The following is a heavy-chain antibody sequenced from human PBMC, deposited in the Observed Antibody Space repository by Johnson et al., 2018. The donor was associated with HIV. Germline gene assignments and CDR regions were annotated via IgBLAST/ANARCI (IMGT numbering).Heavy chain of an antibody. CDR1: GFTFSSYA. CDR3: ATEMVAALDAFDI. V-gene: IGHV3-23*04. J-gene: IGHJ3*02. CDR2: ISGSGGST. D-gene: IGHD2-15*01. Sequence: VQLVESGGGLVQPGGSLRLSCAASGFTFSSYAMSWVRQAPGKGLEWVSAISGSGGSTYYADSVKGRSTISRDNFKKTVHLQMNSLRAEDTAVYYCATEMVAALDAFDIWGQGTMVTVSS.